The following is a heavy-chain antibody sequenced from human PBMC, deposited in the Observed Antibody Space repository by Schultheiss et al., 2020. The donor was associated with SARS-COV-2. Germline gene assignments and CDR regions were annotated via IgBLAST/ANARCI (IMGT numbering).Heavy chain of an antibody. CDR1: GGSISSSSYY. CDR3: ARPRHGDYSFDY. J-gene: IGHJ4*02. V-gene: IGHV4-39*01. D-gene: IGHD4-17*01. CDR2: IYHSGST. Sequence: SETLSLTCTVSGGSISSSSYYWGWIRQPPGKGLEWIGSIYHSGSTYYNPSLKSRVTISVDTSKNQFSLKLSSVTAADTAVYYCARPRHGDYSFDYWGQGTLVTVSS.